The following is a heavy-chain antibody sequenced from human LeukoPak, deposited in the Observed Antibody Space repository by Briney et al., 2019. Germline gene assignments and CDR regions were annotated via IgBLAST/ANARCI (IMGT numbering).Heavy chain of an antibody. V-gene: IGHV4-38-2*02. CDR3: ARAGAGYCSGGSCYKRNYYYYMDV. Sequence: SETLSLTCTVSSYSISSDYYWGWIRQPPGKGLEWIGSIFHRGTTYYNPSLKSRVTISVDTSKNQFSLKLSSVTAADTAVYYCARAGAGYCSGGSCYKRNYYYYMDVWGKGTTVTISS. CDR1: SYSISSDYY. CDR2: IFHRGTT. J-gene: IGHJ6*03. D-gene: IGHD2-15*01.